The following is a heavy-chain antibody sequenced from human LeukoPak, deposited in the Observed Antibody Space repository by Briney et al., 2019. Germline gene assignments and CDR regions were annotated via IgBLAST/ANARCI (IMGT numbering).Heavy chain of an antibody. CDR2: IPYDGSNK. CDR1: GFTFSDYA. Sequence: GRSLRLSCAASGFTFSDYAIHWVRQAPGKGLEWVAVIPYDGSNKYYADSVKGRFTISRDNSKNTLYLQMNSLRAEDTAVYYCARVPSGSYFDYWGQGTLVTVSS. V-gene: IGHV3-30-3*01. J-gene: IGHJ4*02. CDR3: ARVPSGSYFDY. D-gene: IGHD1-26*01.